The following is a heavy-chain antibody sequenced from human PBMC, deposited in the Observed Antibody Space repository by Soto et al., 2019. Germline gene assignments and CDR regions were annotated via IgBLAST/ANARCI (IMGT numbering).Heavy chain of an antibody. CDR1: GFTFDDYA. J-gene: IGHJ6*03. D-gene: IGHD6-6*01. CDR3: AKDDADPARPHHYYMAV. Sequence: PGGSLRLSCAASGFTFDDYAMHWVRQAPGKGLEWVSGISWNSGSIGYADSVKGRFTISRDNAKNSLYLQMNSLRAEDTALYYCAKDDADPARPHHYYMAVWGKGTTVTVYS. V-gene: IGHV3-9*01. CDR2: ISWNSGSI.